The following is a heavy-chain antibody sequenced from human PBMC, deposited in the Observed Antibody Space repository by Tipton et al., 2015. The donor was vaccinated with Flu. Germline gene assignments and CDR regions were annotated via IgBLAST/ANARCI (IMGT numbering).Heavy chain of an antibody. CDR2: IYYSGST. D-gene: IGHD5-24*01. CDR1: GGSISSSSFY. Sequence: TLSLTCIVSGGSISSSSFYWGWIRQPPGKGLEWIGSIYYSGSTYYNPSLKSRVTISVDTSKNQFSLKVSSVTAADTAVYYCATDRHGSRDSSHAEYFQHWGQGTLVTVSS. V-gene: IGHV4-39*07. CDR3: ATDRHGSRDSSHAEYFQH. J-gene: IGHJ1*01.